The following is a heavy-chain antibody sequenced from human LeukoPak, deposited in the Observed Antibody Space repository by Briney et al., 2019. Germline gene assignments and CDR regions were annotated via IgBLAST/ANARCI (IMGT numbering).Heavy chain of an antibody. J-gene: IGHJ6*03. CDR3: ARLSDYDVDTSHYMDV. D-gene: IGHD3-22*01. CDR2: IYYTGST. V-gene: IGHV4-39*07. CDR1: GDSVSSTSDN. Sequence: SETLSLTCSVSGDSVSSTSDNWGWIRQPPGKGLEWIGNIYYTGSTFYNPSLKSRVTMSVDTSNNQFSLKLTSVLAADTADYFCARLSDYDVDTSHYMDVWGKGTTVTVSS.